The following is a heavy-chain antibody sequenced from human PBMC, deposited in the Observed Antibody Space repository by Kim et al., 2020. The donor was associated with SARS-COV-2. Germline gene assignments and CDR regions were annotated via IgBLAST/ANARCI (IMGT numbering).Heavy chain of an antibody. V-gene: IGHV3-23*01. J-gene: IGHJ4*02. D-gene: IGHD3-22*01. CDR2: ISGSGGST. CDR1: GFTFSSYA. CDR3: AKGNTASGYPPG. Sequence: GGSLRLSCAASGFTFSSYAMSWVRQAPGKGLEWVSTISGSGGSTYYADSVKGRFTISRDNSKNTLYLQMNSLRAEDTAVYYCAKGNTASGYPPGWGQGTLVTVSS.